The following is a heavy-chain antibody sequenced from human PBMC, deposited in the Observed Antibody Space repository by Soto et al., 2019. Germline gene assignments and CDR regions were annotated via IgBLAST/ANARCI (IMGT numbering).Heavy chain of an antibody. D-gene: IGHD2-8*01. CDR3: AADATAWQQMVPSDY. V-gene: IGHV1-58*01. CDR1: GFTFTSSS. CDR2: IAVGSGYT. Sequence: SVKVSCKASGFTFTSSSFQWVRQARGQRLEWIGWIAVGSGYTNYAQRFQDRVTLTRDMSTATTYMELSRLTSEDTAIYYCAADATAWQQMVPSDYWGQGTLVTVSS. J-gene: IGHJ4*02.